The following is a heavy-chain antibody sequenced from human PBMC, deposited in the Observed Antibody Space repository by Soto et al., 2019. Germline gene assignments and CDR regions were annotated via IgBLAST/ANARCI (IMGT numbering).Heavy chain of an antibody. J-gene: IGHJ3*02. CDR1: GGSISSSSYY. CDR2: IYYSGST. D-gene: IGHD3-9*01. CDR3: ASYYDILTGYPDAFDI. Sequence: SETLSLTCTVSGGSISSSSYYWGWIRQPPGKGLEWIGIIYYSGSTYYNPSLKSRVTISVDTSKNQFSLKLSSVTAADTAVYYCASYYDILTGYPDAFDIWGQGTMVTASS. V-gene: IGHV4-39*01.